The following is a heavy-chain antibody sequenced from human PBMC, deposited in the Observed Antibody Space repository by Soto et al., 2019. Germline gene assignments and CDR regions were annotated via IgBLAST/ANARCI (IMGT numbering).Heavy chain of an antibody. CDR1: GFTFNNYV. D-gene: IGHD7-27*01. Sequence: GGSLRLSCTASGFTFNNYVMSWVRQAPGKGLQWVSAISGTGASTYYADSVKGRFTISRDNSKNTLFLQMNSLRAEDTAVYYCARDLKVDLNVPTGGFDFWGPGTPVTVSS. V-gene: IGHV3-23*01. J-gene: IGHJ4*02. CDR2: ISGTGAST. CDR3: ARDLKVDLNVPTGGFDF.